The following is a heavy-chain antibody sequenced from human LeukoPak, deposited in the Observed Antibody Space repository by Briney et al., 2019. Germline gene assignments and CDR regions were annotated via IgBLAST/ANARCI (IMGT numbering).Heavy chain of an antibody. CDR2: IYTSGST. Sequence: SETLSLTCTVSGGSISSYYRSWIRQPAGKGLEWIGRIYTSGSTNYNPSLKSRVTMSVDTSKNQFSLKLSSVTAADTAVYYCARVTTEFVWYFDLWGRGTLVTVSS. D-gene: IGHD4-17*01. CDR1: GGSISSYY. V-gene: IGHV4-4*07. CDR3: ARVTTEFVWYFDL. J-gene: IGHJ2*01.